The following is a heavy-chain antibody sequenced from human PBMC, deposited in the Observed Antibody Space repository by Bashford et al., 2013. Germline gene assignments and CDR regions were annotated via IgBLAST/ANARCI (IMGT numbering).Heavy chain of an antibody. Sequence: ASVKVSCKASGYTFTSYGISWVRQAPGQGLEWMGWISAYNGNTNYAQKLQGRVTMTTDTSTSTAYMELRSLRSDDTAVYYCARDRGDPIVATIFGWFDPGARDPGHRLL. CDR3: ARDRGDPIVATIFGWFDP. CDR2: ISAYNGNT. D-gene: IGHD5-12*01. J-gene: IGHJ5*02. CDR1: GYTFTSYG. V-gene: IGHV1-18*01.